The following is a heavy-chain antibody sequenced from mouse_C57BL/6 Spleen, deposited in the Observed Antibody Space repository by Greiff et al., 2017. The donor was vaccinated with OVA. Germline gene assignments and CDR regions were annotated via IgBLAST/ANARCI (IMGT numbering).Heavy chain of an antibody. CDR2: INPNNGGT. CDR3: ARDVDYAMEY. V-gene: IGHV1-26*01. Sequence: EVQLQQSGPELVKPGASVKISCKASGYTFTDYYMNWVKQSHGKSLEWIGDINPNNGGTSYNQKFKGKATLTVDKSSSTAYMDLRSLTSADSAVYYCARDVDYAMEYWGQGTSVTVSS. J-gene: IGHJ4*01. CDR1: GYTFTDYY.